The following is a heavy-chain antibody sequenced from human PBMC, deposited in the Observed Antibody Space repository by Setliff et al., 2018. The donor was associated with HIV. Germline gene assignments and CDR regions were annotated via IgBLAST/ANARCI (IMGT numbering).Heavy chain of an antibody. J-gene: IGHJ6*03. CDR3: ASEAWTSYRSSSGYYYYYMDV. Sequence: SETLSLTCSVSGASITSHNWSWIRQAAGKGLEWIRRIYTTGNTKYNPSLKSRVTISVDTSKNQFSLKLSSVTAADTAVYYCASEAWTSYRSSSGYYYYYMDVWGKGTTVTVS. CDR1: GASITSHN. D-gene: IGHD6-6*01. V-gene: IGHV4-4*07. CDR2: IYTTGNT.